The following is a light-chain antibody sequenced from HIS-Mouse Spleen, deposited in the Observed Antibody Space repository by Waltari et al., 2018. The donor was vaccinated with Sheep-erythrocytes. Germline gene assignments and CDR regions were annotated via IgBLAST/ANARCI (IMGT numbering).Light chain of an antibody. Sequence: AIPLTQSPSSLSASVGDRVTITCRASQGISSALAWDQQKPGKAPKLLIYDASSLESGVPSRCSGSGSGTDFTLTISSLQPEDFATYYCQRFNNYPRTFGQGTKVEIK. CDR1: QGISSA. V-gene: IGKV1D-13*01. J-gene: IGKJ1*01. CDR3: QRFNNYPRT. CDR2: DAS.